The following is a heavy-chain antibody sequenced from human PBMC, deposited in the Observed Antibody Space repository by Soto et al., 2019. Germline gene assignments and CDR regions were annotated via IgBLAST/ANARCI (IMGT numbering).Heavy chain of an antibody. CDR2: INPNSGDT. J-gene: IGHJ6*02. Sequence: QVQLVQSGAEVKKPGASVRVSCKASGYTFTAYCVQWVRQAPGQGLQWMGWINPNSGDTQYAQEFQGRVTLTRDTSISTVYMELSRLTSDDTAVYYCARDMDYYYGSGTGNGHGVCGQGTKVTVYS. D-gene: IGHD3-10*01. CDR3: ARDMDYYYGSGTGNGHGV. V-gene: IGHV1-2*02. CDR1: GYTFTAYC.